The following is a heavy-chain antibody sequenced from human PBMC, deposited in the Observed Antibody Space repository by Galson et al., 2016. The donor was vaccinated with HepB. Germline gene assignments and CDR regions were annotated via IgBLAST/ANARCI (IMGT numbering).Heavy chain of an antibody. V-gene: IGHV3-74*01. D-gene: IGHD1-1*01. Sequence: SLRLSCAASGFTFSNYWMHWVRQAPGKGLVWVSSINTDGRSTSYADSVKGRFTISRDNAKNTLYLQMNSLRVEDTAVYYCARVEAGTTPTWGQGNLVTVSS. CDR3: ARVEAGTTPT. CDR2: INTDGRST. CDR1: GFTFSNYW. J-gene: IGHJ4*02.